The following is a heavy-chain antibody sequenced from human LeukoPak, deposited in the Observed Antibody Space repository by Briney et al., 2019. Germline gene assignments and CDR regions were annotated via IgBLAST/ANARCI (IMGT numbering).Heavy chain of an antibody. J-gene: IGHJ4*02. CDR1: GGTFSSYA. V-gene: IGHV1-69*13. Sequence: GASVKVSCKASGGTFSSYAISWVRQAPGQGLEWMGGIIPIFGTANYAQKFQGRVTITADESTSTAYMELSSLRSEDTAVYYCARGFDFTGPFDYWGQGTLVTVSS. D-gene: IGHD3-10*01. CDR2: IIPIFGTA. CDR3: ARGFDFTGPFDY.